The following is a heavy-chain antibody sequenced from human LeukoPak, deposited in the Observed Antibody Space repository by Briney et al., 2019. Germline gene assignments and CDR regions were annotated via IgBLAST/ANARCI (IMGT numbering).Heavy chain of an antibody. Sequence: PGGSLRLSCAASGFSFSDYYMSWIRQAPGKGLEWVSVIYSGGSTYYADSVKGRFTISRDNSKNTLYLQMNSLRAEDTAVYYCARGSAYSHWGQGTLVTVSS. CDR1: GFSFSDYY. CDR3: ARGSAYSH. J-gene: IGHJ4*02. V-gene: IGHV3-66*02. D-gene: IGHD3-22*01. CDR2: IYSGGST.